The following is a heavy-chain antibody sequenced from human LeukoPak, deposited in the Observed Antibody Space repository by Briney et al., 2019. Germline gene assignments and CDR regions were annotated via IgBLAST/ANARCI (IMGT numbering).Heavy chain of an antibody. Sequence: GASVKVSCKVSGYFLTELPMHWVRQAPGKGLEWVGGFDPEEREEIYAQKFQGRVTMTEDTSTHTAYMELTGLRSDDTAVYYCATIELRNFDWLVFDYWGQGTLLSVPS. CDR2: FDPEEREE. CDR3: ATIELRNFDWLVFDY. CDR1: GYFLTELP. J-gene: IGHJ4*02. D-gene: IGHD3-9*01. V-gene: IGHV1-24*01.